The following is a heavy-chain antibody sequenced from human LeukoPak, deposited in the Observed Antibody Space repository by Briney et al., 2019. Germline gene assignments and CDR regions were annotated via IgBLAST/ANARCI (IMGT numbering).Heavy chain of an antibody. CDR1: GFTFSSYA. J-gene: IGHJ4*02. D-gene: IGHD5-18*01. Sequence: GGSLRLSCAASGFTFSSYAMHWVRQAPGKGPEWVAVISYDGSNKYYADSVKGRFTISRDNSKNTLYLQMNSLRAEDTAVYYCASGVDTAMVFDYWGQGTLVTVSS. V-gene: IGHV3-30*04. CDR2: ISYDGSNK. CDR3: ASGVDTAMVFDY.